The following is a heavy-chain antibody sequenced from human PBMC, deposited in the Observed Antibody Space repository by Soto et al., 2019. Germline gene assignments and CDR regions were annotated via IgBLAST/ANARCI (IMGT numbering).Heavy chain of an antibody. V-gene: IGHV5-51*01. CDR2: IYPGDSDT. CDR3: ARHGKYSSGWTSFDY. CDR1: GYSFTTQW. J-gene: IGHJ4*02. D-gene: IGHD6-19*01. Sequence: EIQLVQSGAEVKKPGESLKISCKASGYSFTTQWIGWVRQMPGKGLEWMGIIYPGDSDTRYNPSFQGLATISADKSISTAYLQWSSLTASDTAIYYCARHGKYSSGWTSFDYWGQGTLVTVSS.